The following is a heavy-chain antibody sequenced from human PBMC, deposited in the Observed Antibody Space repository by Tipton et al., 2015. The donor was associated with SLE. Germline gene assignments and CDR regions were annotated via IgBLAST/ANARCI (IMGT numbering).Heavy chain of an antibody. CDR2: IFYSGNT. CDR3: ARRGYWWDAFDL. D-gene: IGHD2-8*02. Sequence: TLSLTCTVSGGSISTSSSYWDWLRQSPGKEPEWIGNIFYSGNTRYRSSLKSRVTISVDTSKNQFSLKVTSVTAADTAVYYCARRGYWWDAFDLWGQGTMVTVSS. CDR1: GGSISTSSSY. J-gene: IGHJ3*01. V-gene: IGHV4-39*01.